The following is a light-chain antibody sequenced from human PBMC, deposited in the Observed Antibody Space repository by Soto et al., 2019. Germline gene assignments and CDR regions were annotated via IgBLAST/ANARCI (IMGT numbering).Light chain of an antibody. CDR3: QQSDNLLIS. CDR1: QAITNY. J-gene: IGKJ5*01. Sequence: DIQVTQSPSSLSASVGDRVTITCQASQAITNYLNWYQQKPGKAPKLLIDAASNLETGVPSRFRGSGSGTDINFTISAPPPKVVATYYYQQSDNLLISFGQG. V-gene: IGKV1-33*01. CDR2: AAS.